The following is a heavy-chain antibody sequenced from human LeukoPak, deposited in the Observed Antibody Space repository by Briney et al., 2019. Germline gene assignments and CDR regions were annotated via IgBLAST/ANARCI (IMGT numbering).Heavy chain of an antibody. CDR1: GGSISSSSYY. D-gene: IGHD1-26*01. CDR3: ARATSLIVGVHYYFDY. Sequence: SETLSLTCTVPGGSISSSSYYWGWIRQPPGKGLEWIGYIYYSGSTNYNPSLKSRVTISVDTSKNQFSLKLSSVTAADTAVYYCARATSLIVGVHYYFDYWGQGTLVTVSS. CDR2: IYYSGST. J-gene: IGHJ4*02. V-gene: IGHV4-61*05.